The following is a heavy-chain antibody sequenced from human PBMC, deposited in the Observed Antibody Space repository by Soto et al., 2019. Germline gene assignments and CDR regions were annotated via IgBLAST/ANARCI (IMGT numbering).Heavy chain of an antibody. D-gene: IGHD2-15*01. CDR2: IDPSDSYT. CDR3: ARRLKDIVVVVDYYYYGMDV. J-gene: IGHJ6*02. V-gene: IGHV5-10-1*01. Sequence: GESLKISCKGSGYSFTSYWISWVRQMTGKGLEWMGRIDPSDSYTNYSPSFQGHVTISADKSISTAYLQWSSLKASDTAMYYCARRLKDIVVVVDYYYYGMDVWGQGTTVTRLL. CDR1: GYSFTSYW.